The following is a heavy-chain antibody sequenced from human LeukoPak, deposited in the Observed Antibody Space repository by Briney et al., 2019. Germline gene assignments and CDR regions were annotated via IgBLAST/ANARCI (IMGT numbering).Heavy chain of an antibody. CDR1: GYTFTSYG. CDR3: ARDQIQQLVPYCYYGMDV. D-gene: IGHD6-6*01. Sequence: ASVKVSCKASGYTFTSYGISWVRQAPGQGLEWMGWISAYNGNTNYAQKLQGRVTMTTDTSTSTAYMELRSLRSDDTAVYYCARDQIQQLVPYCYYGMDVWGQGTTVTVSS. V-gene: IGHV1-18*01. J-gene: IGHJ6*02. CDR2: ISAYNGNT.